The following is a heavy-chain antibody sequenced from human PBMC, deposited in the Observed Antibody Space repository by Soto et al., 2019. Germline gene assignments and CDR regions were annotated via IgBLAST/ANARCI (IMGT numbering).Heavy chain of an antibody. CDR1: GYTFTSYG. D-gene: IGHD6-6*01. CDR2: ISAYNGNT. V-gene: IGHV1-18*04. Sequence: ASVKVSCKASGYTFTSYGISWVRQAPGQGLEWMGWISAYNGNTNYAQKLQGRVTMTTDTSTSTAYMELRSLRSDDTAVYYCARAESIAAPGGWFDPWGQGTLVTVS. CDR3: ARAESIAAPGGWFDP. J-gene: IGHJ5*02.